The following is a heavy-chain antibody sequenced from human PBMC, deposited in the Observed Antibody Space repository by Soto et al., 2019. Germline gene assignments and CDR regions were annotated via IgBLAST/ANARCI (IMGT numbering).Heavy chain of an antibody. Sequence: VQLVESGGGLVQPGRSLRLSCAASGFTFDDYAMHWVRQAPGKGLERVSGISWNSGSIGYADSVKGRFTISRDNAKNSLYLQMNSLRAEDTALYYCAKEFGYYGSGSVDYWGQGTLVTVSS. V-gene: IGHV3-9*01. CDR1: GFTFDDYA. CDR3: AKEFGYYGSGSVDY. J-gene: IGHJ4*02. CDR2: ISWNSGSI. D-gene: IGHD3-10*01.